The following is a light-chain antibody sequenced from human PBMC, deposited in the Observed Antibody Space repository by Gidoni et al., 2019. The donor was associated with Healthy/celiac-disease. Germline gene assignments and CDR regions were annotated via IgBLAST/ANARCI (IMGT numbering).Light chain of an antibody. Sequence: DIVLTQSPGTLSLSPGERATLSCRASQSVSSSYLAWYQQKPGQAPRLLIYGESSRATGIPDRFSGSGSGTDFTLTISRLEPEDFAVYYCQQYGSSQTFGQGTKLEIK. CDR2: GES. CDR3: QQYGSSQT. V-gene: IGKV3-20*01. J-gene: IGKJ2*01. CDR1: QSVSSSY.